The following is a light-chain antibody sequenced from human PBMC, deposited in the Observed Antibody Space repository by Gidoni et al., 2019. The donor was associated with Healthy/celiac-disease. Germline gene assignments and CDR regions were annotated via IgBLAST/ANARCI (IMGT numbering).Light chain of an antibody. V-gene: IGKV3-11*01. J-gene: IGKJ3*01. CDR1: QSVSSY. Sequence: IVLTQSPATLSLSPGARATLSCRASQSVSSYLAWYQQKPGQAPRLLIYDASNRATGIPARFSGSGCGTDFTLTISSLEPDDFAVYYCQQRSNWPLFTFGHGTKVDIK. CDR3: QQRSNWPLFT. CDR2: DAS.